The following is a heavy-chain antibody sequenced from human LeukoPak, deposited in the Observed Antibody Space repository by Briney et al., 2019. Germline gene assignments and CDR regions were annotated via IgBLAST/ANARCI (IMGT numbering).Heavy chain of an antibody. V-gene: IGHV3-7*01. CDR1: GFTFSSYW. Sequence: GGSLRLSCAASGFTFSSYWMSWVRQAPGKGLEWVANIKQDGSEKCYVDSVKGRFTISRDNAKNSLYLQMNSLRAEDTAVYYCARDPTHSLLWFGELNYYYYMDVWGKGTTVTVSS. CDR2: IKQDGSEK. J-gene: IGHJ6*03. CDR3: ARDPTHSLLWFGELNYYYYMDV. D-gene: IGHD3-10*01.